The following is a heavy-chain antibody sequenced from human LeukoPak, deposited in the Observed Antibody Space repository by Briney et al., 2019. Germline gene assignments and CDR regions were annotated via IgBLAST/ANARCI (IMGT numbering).Heavy chain of an antibody. Sequence: GGSLRLSCAPSWFTLSINSMSWVRQAPGKGLEWVALIYSGASTYYPDPVKGRVTISRDTSKTTLYLQMNSRRAEDTAVYYCARGGSYASFGFDYWGQGNLVTVSS. CDR1: WFTLSINS. D-gene: IGHD1-26*01. CDR2: IYSGAST. CDR3: ARGGSYASFGFDY. J-gene: IGHJ4*02. V-gene: IGHV3-53*05.